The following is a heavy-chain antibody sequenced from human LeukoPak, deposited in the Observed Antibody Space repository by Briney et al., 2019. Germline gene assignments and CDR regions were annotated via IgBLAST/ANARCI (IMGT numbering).Heavy chain of an antibody. CDR1: GYTFNSFG. V-gene: IGHV1-18*01. CDR3: ARTGVVVNFLTWFDP. CDR2: ISAHNGNT. Sequence: ASVKVSCKASGYTFNSFGISWVRQAPGQGLEWMGWISAHNGNTNYAQKLQDRVTMTTDTSTSTAYMELRSLRSDDTAVYYCARTGVVVNFLTWFDPWGQGTLVTVSS. D-gene: IGHD3-22*01. J-gene: IGHJ5*02.